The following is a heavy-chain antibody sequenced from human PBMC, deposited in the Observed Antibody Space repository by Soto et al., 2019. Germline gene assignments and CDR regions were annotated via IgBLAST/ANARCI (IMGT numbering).Heavy chain of an antibody. CDR3: VRSPPRGSDC. CDR1: GGFIRSGGYY. V-gene: IGHV4-31*03. Sequence: QLQLRESGPGVVKPSETLSLTCTVSGGFIRSGGYYWAWIRQHQGRGLEWVAQIDSSGTTFYNSCIGSRVTISVNTSKNQFSLRLTSVTPADTAVYFCVRSPPRGSDCWGPGTLITVSS. J-gene: IGHJ4*02. CDR2: IDSSGTT. D-gene: IGHD2-21*01.